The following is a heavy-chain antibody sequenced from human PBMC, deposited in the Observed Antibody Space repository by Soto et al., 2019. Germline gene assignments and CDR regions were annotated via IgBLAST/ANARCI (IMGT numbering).Heavy chain of an antibody. Sequence: QVTLKESGPVLVNPTEALTLTCSVSGLSLSNGRMGVSWIRQPPGKALEWLAHIFSNDEKSYSTSLKSRLTISTDTSKSLVVLIMTNMDPVDTATYFCARITDSWYFDLWGRGSLVTVSS. J-gene: IGHJ2*01. CDR3: ARITDSWYFDL. CDR2: IFSNDEK. D-gene: IGHD4-4*01. V-gene: IGHV2-26*01. CDR1: GLSLSNGRMG.